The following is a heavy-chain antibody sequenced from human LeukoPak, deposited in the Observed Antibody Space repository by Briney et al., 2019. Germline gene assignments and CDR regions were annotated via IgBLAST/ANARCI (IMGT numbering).Heavy chain of an antibody. Sequence: GRSLRLSCAASGFTFSSYGMHWVRQAPGKGLEWVAVISYDGSNKYYADSVKGRFTTSRDNSKNTLYLQMNSLRAEDTAVYYCAKDLVRDCSGGSCYGIDYWGQGTLVTVSS. CDR2: ISYDGSNK. CDR1: GFTFSSYG. D-gene: IGHD2-15*01. J-gene: IGHJ4*02. CDR3: AKDLVRDCSGGSCYGIDY. V-gene: IGHV3-30*18.